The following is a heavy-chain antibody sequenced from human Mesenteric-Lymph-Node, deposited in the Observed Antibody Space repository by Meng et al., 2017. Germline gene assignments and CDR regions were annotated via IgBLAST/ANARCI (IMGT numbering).Heavy chain of an antibody. V-gene: IGHV4-39*01. CDR1: GGSISTSGYY. D-gene: IGHD6-19*01. CDR2: IGHSGFT. Sequence: RGGGPGLGEPSGGVCLTCRGCGGSISTSGYYWGWIRQPPGKGLEWIGSIGHSGFTYYTPSLKSRVTVSIDTSRNQFSLWLTSVTAADTAVYYCVRSSGWVKTGFDPWGQGTLVTVSS. J-gene: IGHJ5*02. CDR3: VRSSGWVKTGFDP.